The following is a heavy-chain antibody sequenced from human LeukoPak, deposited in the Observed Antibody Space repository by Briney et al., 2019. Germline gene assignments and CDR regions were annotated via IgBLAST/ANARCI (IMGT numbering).Heavy chain of an antibody. D-gene: IGHD6-6*01. CDR3: AKGLGAARGTNAFDI. J-gene: IGHJ3*02. Sequence: PGGSLRLSCAASGFTFDDYAMHWVRQAPGKGLEWASGISWNSGSIGYADSVKGRFTISRDNAKNSLYLQMNSLRAEDMALYYCAKGLGAARGTNAFDIWGQGTMVTVSS. CDR1: GFTFDDYA. CDR2: ISWNSGSI. V-gene: IGHV3-9*03.